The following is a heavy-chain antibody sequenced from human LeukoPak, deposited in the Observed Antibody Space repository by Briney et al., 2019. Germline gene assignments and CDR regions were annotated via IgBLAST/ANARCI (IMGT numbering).Heavy chain of an antibody. CDR2: IYSGGST. J-gene: IGHJ6*02. V-gene: IGHV3-53*01. D-gene: IGHD3-22*01. CDR1: GLTFNNAW. CDR3: ARDPTYYYDSSGYYFSGMDV. Sequence: GGSLRLSCAASGLTFNNAWMTWVRQAPGKGLEWVSVIYSGGSTYYADSVKGRFTISRDNSKNTLYLQMNSLRAEDTAVYYCARDPTYYYDSSGYYFSGMDVWGQGTTVTVSS.